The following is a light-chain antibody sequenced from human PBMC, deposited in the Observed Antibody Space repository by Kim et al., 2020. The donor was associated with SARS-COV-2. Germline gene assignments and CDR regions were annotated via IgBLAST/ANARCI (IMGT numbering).Light chain of an antibody. V-gene: IGLV6-57*04. J-gene: IGLJ2*01. Sequence: FMLTQPHSVSESPGKTVTISCTRTSGSITANYVHWYQQRPGSAPTTVIYKDNQRPSGVPARFSGSIDSSSNSASLTISGLKTDDEADYYCQSYDSISVIFGGGTQLTVL. CDR2: KDN. CDR3: QSYDSISVI. CDR1: SGSITANY.